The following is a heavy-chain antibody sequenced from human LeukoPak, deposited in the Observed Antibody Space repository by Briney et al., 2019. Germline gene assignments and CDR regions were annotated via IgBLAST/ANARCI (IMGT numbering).Heavy chain of an antibody. D-gene: IGHD3-10*01. CDR1: GGSFSSYY. CDR2: INRSGST. CDR3: ARFTYYYGSGSSSFDY. J-gene: IGHJ4*02. V-gene: IGHV4-34*01. Sequence: SETLSLTCAVYGGSFSSYYWSWIRQPPGKGLEWIGEINRSGSTNYNPSLKGRVTISVDTSKNQFSLKLSSVTAADTAVYYCARFTYYYGSGSSSFDYWGQGTLVTVSS.